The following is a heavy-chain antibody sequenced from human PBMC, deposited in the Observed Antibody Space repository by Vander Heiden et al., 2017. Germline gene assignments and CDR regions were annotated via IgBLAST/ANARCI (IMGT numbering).Heavy chain of an antibody. CDR2: ISYDGSNK. CDR1: GFPFSSYA. CDR3: AREGYYGDYFDY. V-gene: IGHV3-30-3*01. D-gene: IGHD4-17*01. Sequence: QVQLVESGGGVVQPGRSLRLSCAASGFPFSSYAMHGVRQAPGKGLEWVAVISYDGSNKYYADSVKGRFTISRDNSKNTLYLQMNSLRAEDTAVYYCAREGYYGDYFDYWGQGTLVTVSS. J-gene: IGHJ4*02.